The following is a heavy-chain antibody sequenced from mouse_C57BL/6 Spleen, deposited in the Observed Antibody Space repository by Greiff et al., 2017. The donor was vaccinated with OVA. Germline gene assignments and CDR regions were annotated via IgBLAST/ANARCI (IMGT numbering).Heavy chain of an antibody. V-gene: IGHV1-55*01. CDR2: IYPGSGST. CDR3: ATDY. Sequence: QVKLQQPGAELVKPGASVKMSCKASGYTFTSYWINWVKQRPGPGLEWIGDIYPGSGSTYYNEKFKSKATLTVDTSSSTAYMRLSSLTSEVSAVYYCATDYWGQGTTLTVSS. J-gene: IGHJ2*01. CDR1: GYTFTSYW.